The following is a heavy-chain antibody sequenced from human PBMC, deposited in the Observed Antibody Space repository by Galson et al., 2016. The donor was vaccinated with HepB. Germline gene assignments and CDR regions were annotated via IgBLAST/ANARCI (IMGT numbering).Heavy chain of an antibody. Sequence: SVKVSCKASGGTFSKNVLSWVRQASGQGLEWMGGIIPIFGTATYAQKFQGRVTIIADESSRTDYMEVSSLRPEDTAVYYCAAGSSGWFDGFAFDIWGQGTMVTVSS. CDR3: AAGSSGWFDGFAFDI. J-gene: IGHJ3*02. CDR2: IIPIFGTA. D-gene: IGHD6-19*01. CDR1: GGTFSKNV. V-gene: IGHV1-69*13.